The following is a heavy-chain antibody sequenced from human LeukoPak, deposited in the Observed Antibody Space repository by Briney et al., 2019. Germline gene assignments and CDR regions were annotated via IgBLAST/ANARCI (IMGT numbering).Heavy chain of an antibody. CDR1: GFTFSSYW. CDR2: IRGSDGST. CDR3: AKARSDFTATAQDY. V-gene: IGHV3-23*01. Sequence: GGSLRLSCAVSGFTFSSYWMHWVRQAPGKGLVWVSNIRGSDGSTYYADSVKGRFSISRDNSKNTLYLQMNSLRAEDTAVYYCAKARSDFTATAQDYWGQGTLVTVSS. D-gene: IGHD2-15*01. J-gene: IGHJ4*02.